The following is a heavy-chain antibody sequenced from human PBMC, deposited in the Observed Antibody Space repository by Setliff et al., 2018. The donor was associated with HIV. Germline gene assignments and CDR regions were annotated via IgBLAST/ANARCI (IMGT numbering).Heavy chain of an antibody. Sequence: PSETLSLTCTVTGGSISSGGFYWTWIRQHPGKGLEWIGYIYNTGSTYHGPSLESRVTISIDTSMNQFSLNLRSVTAADTAVYFCARVGDLGSTYYFDYWGQGALVTVSS. D-gene: IGHD1-26*01. J-gene: IGHJ4*02. CDR3: ARVGDLGSTYYFDY. CDR2: IYNTGST. CDR1: GGSISSGGFY. V-gene: IGHV4-31*03.